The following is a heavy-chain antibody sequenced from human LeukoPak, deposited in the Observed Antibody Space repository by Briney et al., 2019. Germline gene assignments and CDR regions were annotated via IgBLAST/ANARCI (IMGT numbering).Heavy chain of an antibody. CDR2: IYYSGST. Sequence: SETLSLTCTVSGGSISSSSYYWGWICQPPGKGLEWIGSIYYSGSTYYNPSLKSRVTISVDTSKNQFSLKLSSVTAADTAVYYCARAVGSGSFQTYYYYMDVWGKGTTVTISS. CDR1: GGSISSSSYY. D-gene: IGHD3-10*01. J-gene: IGHJ6*03. V-gene: IGHV4-39*07. CDR3: ARAVGSGSFQTYYYYMDV.